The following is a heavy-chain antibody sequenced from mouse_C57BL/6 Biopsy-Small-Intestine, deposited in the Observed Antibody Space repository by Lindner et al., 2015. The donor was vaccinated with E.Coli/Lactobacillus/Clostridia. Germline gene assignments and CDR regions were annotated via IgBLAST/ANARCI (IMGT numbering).Heavy chain of an antibody. CDR3: TEITTGGAMDY. Sequence: VQLQESGAGLVRPGASVKLSCTASGFNIKDDYMHWVKQRPEQGLEWIGWIDPENGDTEYASKFQGKATITADTSSNTAYLQLSSLTSEDTAVYYCTEITTGGAMDYWGQGTSVTVSS. V-gene: IGHV14-4*01. D-gene: IGHD1-1*01. CDR1: GFNIKDDY. J-gene: IGHJ4*01. CDR2: IDPENGDT.